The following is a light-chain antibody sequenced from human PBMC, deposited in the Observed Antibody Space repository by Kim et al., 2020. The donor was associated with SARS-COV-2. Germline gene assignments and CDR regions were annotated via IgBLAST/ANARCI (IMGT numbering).Light chain of an antibody. Sequence: DIQMTQSPSSVSASVGDRVTITCRASQDIGSWLAWYQQKPGKAPELLIYPASTLQGGVPSRFSGSGSGTEFTLTISTLQPDDFATYSCQQYNSYPYTFGQGTKLEI. CDR1: QDIGSW. J-gene: IGKJ2*01. CDR2: PAS. CDR3: QQYNSYPYT. V-gene: IGKV1D-16*01.